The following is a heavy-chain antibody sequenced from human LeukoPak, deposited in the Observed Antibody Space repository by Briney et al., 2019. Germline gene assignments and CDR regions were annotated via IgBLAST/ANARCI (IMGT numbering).Heavy chain of an antibody. D-gene: IGHD3-10*01. V-gene: IGHV4-30-2*01. J-gene: IGHJ6*02. CDR2: IYHSGST. CDR3: ARDRYGYGSGTYGTDV. CDR1: GGSISSGGYS. Sequence: SQTLSLTCAVSGGSISSGGYSWSWIRQPPGKGLEWIGYIYHSGSTYYNPSLKSRVTISVDRSKNQFSLKLSSVTAADTAVYYCARDRYGYGSGTYGTDVWGQGTTVTVSS.